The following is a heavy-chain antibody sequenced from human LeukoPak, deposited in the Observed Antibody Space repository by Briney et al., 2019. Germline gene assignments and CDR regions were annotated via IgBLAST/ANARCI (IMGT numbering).Heavy chain of an antibody. CDR1: GFTFSSYE. J-gene: IGHJ5*02. CDR3: ARGRGNNFWSSYPPET. V-gene: IGHV3-48*03. CDR2: INSSGSTK. D-gene: IGHD3-3*01. Sequence: GGSLRLSCAASGFTFSSYEMNWVRQAPGKGLEWVSYINSSGSTKYYADSVKGRFTISRDNTKNSFYLQMYSQRTEGTAVYYCARGRGNNFWSSYPPETSGQRTLLSVSS.